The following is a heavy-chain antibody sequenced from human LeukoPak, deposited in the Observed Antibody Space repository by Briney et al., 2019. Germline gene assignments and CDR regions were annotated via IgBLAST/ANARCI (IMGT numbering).Heavy chain of an antibody. CDR3: ARSPVGVRKKHDF. V-gene: IGHV1-8*01. CDR2: MNPTSGHT. CDR1: GYTFTSYD. D-gene: IGHD3-10*01. J-gene: IGHJ4*02. Sequence: ASVKVSCKASGYTFTSYDINWVRQATGPGLEWMGWMNPTSGHTGYAQNFQGRVTITRDTSISTAYMELNSLTSEDTAVYYCARSPVGVRKKHDFWGQGTLVIVSS.